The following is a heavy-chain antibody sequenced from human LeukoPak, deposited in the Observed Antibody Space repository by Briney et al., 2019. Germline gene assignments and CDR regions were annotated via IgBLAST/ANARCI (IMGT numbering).Heavy chain of an antibody. CDR3: ARDSQSVLLWFGPKFDY. V-gene: IGHV1-18*01. CDR2: MNPNSGNT. CDR1: GYTFTSYD. J-gene: IGHJ4*02. Sequence: GASVKVSCKASGYTFTSYDINWVRQATGQGLEWMGWMNPNSGNTNYAQKLQGRVTMTTDTSTSTAYMELRSLRSDDTAVYYCARDSQSVLLWFGPKFDYWGQGTLVTVSS. D-gene: IGHD3-10*01.